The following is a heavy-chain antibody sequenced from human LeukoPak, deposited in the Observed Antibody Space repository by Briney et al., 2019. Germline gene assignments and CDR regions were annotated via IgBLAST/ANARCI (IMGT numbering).Heavy chain of an antibody. CDR2: IFYSGST. Sequence: SETLSLTCAVSGGSIRSSNWWSWVRQPPGKALEWIGNIFYSGSTYYSPSLKSRVTISLDTSRNQFSLKLNSVTAADTAVYYCAKSNGYGLIDIWGQGTMVTVSS. CDR3: AKSNGYGLIDI. CDR1: GGSIRSSNW. V-gene: IGHV4-4*02. D-gene: IGHD3-22*01. J-gene: IGHJ3*02.